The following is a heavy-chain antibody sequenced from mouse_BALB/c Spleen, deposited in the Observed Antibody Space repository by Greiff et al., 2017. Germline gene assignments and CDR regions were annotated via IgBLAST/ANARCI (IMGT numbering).Heavy chain of an antibody. V-gene: IGHV1-14*01. CDR2: INPYNDGT. CDR3: AKSGLLYGRSYWFAY. J-gene: IGHJ3*01. CDR1: GYTFTSYV. D-gene: IGHD1-1*01. Sequence: EVQLQQSGPELVKPGASVKMSCKASGYTFTSYVMHWVKQKPGQGLEWIGYINPYNDGTKYNEKFKGKATLTSDKSSSTAYMELSSLTSEDSAVYYCAKSGLLYGRSYWFAYWGQGTLVTVSA.